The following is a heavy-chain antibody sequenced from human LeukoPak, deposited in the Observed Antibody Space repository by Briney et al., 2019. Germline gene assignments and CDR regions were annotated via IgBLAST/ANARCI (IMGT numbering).Heavy chain of an antibody. D-gene: IGHD4-17*01. CDR3: AKVGDYGDYPGWFDP. CDR2: ISGSGGSA. Sequence: GGSLRLSCAASGFSFSTTWMTWVRQAPGEGLEWVSAISGSGGSAYYADSVKGRFTISRDNSKNTLYLQMNSLRAEDTAVYYCAKVGDYGDYPGWFDPWGQGTLVTVSS. V-gene: IGHV3-23*01. J-gene: IGHJ5*02. CDR1: GFSFSTTW.